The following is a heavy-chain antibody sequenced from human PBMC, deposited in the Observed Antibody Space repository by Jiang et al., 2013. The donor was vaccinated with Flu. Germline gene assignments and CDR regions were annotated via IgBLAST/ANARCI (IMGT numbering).Heavy chain of an antibody. CDR1: GYIFSNYA. CDR3: ARDEVVEVAGGEHDYAYHGMDV. D-gene: IGHD6-19*01. J-gene: IGHJ6*02. CDR2: LNTDTGNP. V-gene: IGHV7-4-1*02. Sequence: ELKKPGASVNVSCKASGYIFSNYAMNWVRQAPGQGLEWMGWLNTDTGNPTYAQGFTGRFVFSMDASASTALLQISSLETEDSAIYYCARDEVVEVAGGEHDYAYHGMDVWGQGTTVT.